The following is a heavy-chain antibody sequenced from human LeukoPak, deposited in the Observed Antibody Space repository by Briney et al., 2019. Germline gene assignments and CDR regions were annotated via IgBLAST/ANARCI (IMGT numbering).Heavy chain of an antibody. Sequence: SVKVSCKASGGTFSSYAISWVRQAPGQGLEWMGGIIPIFGTANYAQKFQGRVTITADESTSTAYMELSSLRSEDTAVYYCARNPMVRGVIKHYYYYMDVWGKGTTVAISS. CDR1: GGTFSSYA. J-gene: IGHJ6*03. CDR2: IIPIFGTA. V-gene: IGHV1-69*13. D-gene: IGHD3-10*01. CDR3: ARNPMVRGVIKHYYYYMDV.